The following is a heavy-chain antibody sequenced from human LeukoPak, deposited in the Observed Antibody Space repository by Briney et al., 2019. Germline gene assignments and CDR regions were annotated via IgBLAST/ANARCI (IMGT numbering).Heavy chain of an antibody. CDR3: AKDMNSYGSGSSYNPWGPFDS. CDR2: IAWNSGNT. Sequence: GRSLRLSCAASGFTFDNYAMHWVRQAPGKGLEWVSGIAWNSGNTGFADSVKGRFTISRDNAENSLSLQMNSLTPEDTAFYFCAKDMNSYGSGSSYNPWGPFDSWGQGTLVTVSS. V-gene: IGHV3-9*01. J-gene: IGHJ4*02. D-gene: IGHD3-10*01. CDR1: GFTFDNYA.